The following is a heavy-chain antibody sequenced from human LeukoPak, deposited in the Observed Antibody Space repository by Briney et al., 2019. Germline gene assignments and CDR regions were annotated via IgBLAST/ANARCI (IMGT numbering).Heavy chain of an antibody. J-gene: IGHJ4*02. Sequence: ASVKVSCKASGYTFTSYGISWVRQAPGQGLEWMGWISAYNGNTNYAQKLQGGVTMTTDTSTSTAYMELRSLRSDDTAVYYCARASGYDILTGYYSLLFDCWGQGTLVTVSS. D-gene: IGHD3-9*01. CDR3: ARASGYDILTGYYSLLFDC. CDR2: ISAYNGNT. CDR1: GYTFTSYG. V-gene: IGHV1-18*01.